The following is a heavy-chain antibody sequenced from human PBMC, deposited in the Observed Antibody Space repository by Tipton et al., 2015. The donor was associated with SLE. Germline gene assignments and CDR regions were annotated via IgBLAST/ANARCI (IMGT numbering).Heavy chain of an antibody. CDR3: ARDRYSSSWYPYYFDY. CDR2: INHSGST. D-gene: IGHD6-13*01. Sequence: LRLSCAASGFTFSDYYMSWIRQPPGKGLEWIGEINHSGSTNYNPSLKSRVTISVDTSKNQFSLKLSSVTAADTAVYYCARDRYSSSWYPYYFDYWGQGTLVTVSS. J-gene: IGHJ4*02. CDR1: GFTFSDYY. V-gene: IGHV4-34*01.